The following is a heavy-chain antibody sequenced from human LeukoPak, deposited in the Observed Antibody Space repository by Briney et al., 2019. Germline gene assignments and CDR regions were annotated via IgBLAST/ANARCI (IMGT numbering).Heavy chain of an antibody. CDR1: GFTFSNYW. CDR3: AREIMVSREWYFDL. V-gene: IGHV3-74*01. Sequence: GGSLRLSCAASGFTFSNYWMHWVRQAPGKGLVWVSRMNNDGSGTTYADSVRGRFTISRDNAKNTLYLQMNSLRVEDTAVYFCAREIMVSREWYFDLWGRGTLVTVAS. J-gene: IGHJ2*01. CDR2: MNNDGSGT. D-gene: IGHD2-21*01.